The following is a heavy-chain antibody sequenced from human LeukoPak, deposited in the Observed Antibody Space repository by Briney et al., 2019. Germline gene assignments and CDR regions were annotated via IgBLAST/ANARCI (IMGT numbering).Heavy chain of an antibody. CDR3: ARIPATYYYDSSLTEYAFDI. Sequence: SETLSLTCTVSGGSISSGDYYWSWIRQPPGKGLEWIGYIYYSGSTYYNPSLKSRVTISVDTSKNQFSLKLSSVTAADTAVYYCARIPATYYYDSSLTEYAFDIWGQGTMVTVSS. CDR2: IYYSGST. V-gene: IGHV4-30-4*01. J-gene: IGHJ3*02. D-gene: IGHD3-22*01. CDR1: GGSISSGDYY.